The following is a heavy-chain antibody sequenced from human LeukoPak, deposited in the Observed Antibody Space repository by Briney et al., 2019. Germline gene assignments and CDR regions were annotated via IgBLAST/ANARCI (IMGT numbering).Heavy chain of an antibody. CDR2: LSRGPGYR. CDR1: GFSFSDYT. CDR3: ARKEGSGSLDYYYRYMDV. J-gene: IGHJ6*03. Sequence: GGSLRLSCAASGFSFSDYTINWVRQAPGKGLEWVSSLSRGPGYRSYADSVRGRFTISRDNAENSLYLQMNSLRVEDTAVYYCARKEGSGSLDYYYRYMDVWGKGITVTVSS. V-gene: IGHV3-21*06. D-gene: IGHD3-10*01.